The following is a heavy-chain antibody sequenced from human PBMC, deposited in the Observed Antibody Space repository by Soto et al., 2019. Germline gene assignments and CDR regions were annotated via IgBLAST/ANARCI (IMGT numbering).Heavy chain of an antibody. V-gene: IGHV4-4*02. Sequence: QVQLQESGPGLVKPSGTLSLTCAVSSGSISSSNWWSWVRQPPGKGLEWIGEIYHSGSTNYNPSLKSRVTISVDKSTNQFSLKLSSVTAADTAVYYCARVSSSTSCYFNRGCYYMDVWGKGTTVTVSS. D-gene: IGHD2-2*01. CDR2: IYHSGST. J-gene: IGHJ6*03. CDR3: ARVSSSTSCYFNRGCYYMDV. CDR1: SGSISSSNW.